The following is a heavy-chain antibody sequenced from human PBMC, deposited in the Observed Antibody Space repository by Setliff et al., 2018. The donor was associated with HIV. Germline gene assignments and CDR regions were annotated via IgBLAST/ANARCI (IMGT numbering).Heavy chain of an antibody. CDR1: GASFSNYY. J-gene: IGHJ6*03. CDR2: NNHSEDT. D-gene: IGHD6-13*01. V-gene: IGHV4-34*01. CDR3: ARMAAAGRGHYYYYMDV. Sequence: SETLSLTCAVYGASFSNYYWGWVRQPPGKGLEWIGENNHSEDTNYNPSLKSRVTISVDTSKNQFSLKLSSVTAADTAVYFCARMAAAGRGHYYYYMDVWGKGTTVTVSS.